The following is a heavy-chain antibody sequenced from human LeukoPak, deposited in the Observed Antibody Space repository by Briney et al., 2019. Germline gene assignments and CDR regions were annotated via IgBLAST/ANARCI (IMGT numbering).Heavy chain of an antibody. CDR3: ARGGGYCTSTSCPRFDY. CDR2: INPNSGGT. V-gene: IGHV1-2*02. Sequence: ASVKVSCKASGYTFTGYYMHWVRQAPGQGLEWMGWINPNSGGTNYAQKFQGRVTMTRDTSISTAYMELSRLRSDDTAVYYCARGGGYCTSTSCPRFDYWGQGTLVTVSS. D-gene: IGHD2-2*01. CDR1: GYTFTGYY. J-gene: IGHJ4*02.